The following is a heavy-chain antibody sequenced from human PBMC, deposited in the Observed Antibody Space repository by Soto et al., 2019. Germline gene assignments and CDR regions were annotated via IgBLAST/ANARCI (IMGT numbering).Heavy chain of an antibody. J-gene: IGHJ6*02. CDR1: GYSFTSYW. D-gene: IGHD2-2*01. Sequence: PGESLKISCKGSGYSFTSYWISWVRQMPGKGLEWMGRIYPSDSYTNYSPSFQGHVTISADKSISTAYLQWSSLKASDTAMYYCARNGVVPAAGDDGYYYGMDVWGQGTTVTVSS. CDR3: ARNGVVPAAGDDGYYYGMDV. CDR2: IYPSDSYT. V-gene: IGHV5-10-1*01.